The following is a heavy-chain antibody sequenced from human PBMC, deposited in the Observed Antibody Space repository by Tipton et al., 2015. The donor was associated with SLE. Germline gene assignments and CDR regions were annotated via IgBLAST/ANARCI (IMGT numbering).Heavy chain of an antibody. D-gene: IGHD2-15*01. Sequence: SLRLSCAASGFTFSSYAMRWVRQAPGKGLEWVAVISYDGSNKYYADSVKGRFTISRDNSKNTLYLQMNSLRAEDTAVYYCASEGYCSGGSCLFDYWGQGTLVTVSS. CDR3: ASEGYCSGGSCLFDY. V-gene: IGHV3-30*04. CDR1: GFTFSSYA. CDR2: ISYDGSNK. J-gene: IGHJ4*02.